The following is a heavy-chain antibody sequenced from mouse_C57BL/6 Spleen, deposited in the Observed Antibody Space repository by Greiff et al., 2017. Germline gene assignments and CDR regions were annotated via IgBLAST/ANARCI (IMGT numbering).Heavy chain of an antibody. Sequence: QVQLQQSGAELVRPGASVTLSCKASGYTFTDYEMHWVKQTPVHGLEWIGAIDPETGGTAYNQKFKGKAILTADKSSSTAYMELRSLTSEDSAVXYCTRLSTAQATTWFAYWGQGTLVTVSA. CDR1: GYTFTDYE. V-gene: IGHV1-15*01. D-gene: IGHD3-2*02. J-gene: IGHJ3*01. CDR2: IDPETGGT. CDR3: TRLSTAQATTWFAY.